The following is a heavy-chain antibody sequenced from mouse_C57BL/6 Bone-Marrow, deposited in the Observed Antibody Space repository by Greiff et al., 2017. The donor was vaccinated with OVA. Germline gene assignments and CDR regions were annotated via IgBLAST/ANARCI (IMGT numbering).Heavy chain of an antibody. J-gene: IGHJ2*01. CDR2: INPSSGYT. CDR1: GYTFTSYT. D-gene: IGHD2-3*01. V-gene: IGHV1-4*01. CDR3: AREGYYDY. Sequence: VQLQQSGAELARPGASVKMSCKASGYTFTSYTMHWVKQRPGQGLEWIGYINPSSGYTKYNQKFKDKATLTADKSSSSAYMQLSSLTSEDSAVYYCAREGYYDYWGQGTTLTVSS.